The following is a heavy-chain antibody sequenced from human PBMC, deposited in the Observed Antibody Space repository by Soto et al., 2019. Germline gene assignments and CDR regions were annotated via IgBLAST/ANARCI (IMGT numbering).Heavy chain of an antibody. CDR3: ARLYLGGYDWGGLHAFDI. J-gene: IGHJ3*02. CDR1: GGSISSYY. V-gene: IGHV4-59*08. CDR2: IYYSGST. Sequence: SETLSLTCTVSGGSISSYYWSWIRQPPGKGLEWIGYIYYSGSTNYNPSLKSRVTISVDTSKNQFSLKLSSVTAADTAVYYCARLYLGGYDWGGLHAFDIWGQGTMVTVSS. D-gene: IGHD5-12*01.